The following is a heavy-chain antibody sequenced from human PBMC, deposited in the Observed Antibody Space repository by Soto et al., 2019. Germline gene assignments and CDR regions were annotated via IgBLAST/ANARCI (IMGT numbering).Heavy chain of an antibody. CDR1: GYTFTSYG. D-gene: IGHD3-3*01. CDR3: ARGRFTPRYYYYYMDV. CDR2: ISAYNGNT. Sequence: ASVKVSCKASGYTFTSYGISWVRQAPGQGLEWMGWISAYNGNTNYAQKLQGRVTMTTDTSTSTAYMELSSVTAADTAVYYCARGRFTPRYYYYYMDVWGKGTTVTVSS. V-gene: IGHV1-18*01. J-gene: IGHJ6*03.